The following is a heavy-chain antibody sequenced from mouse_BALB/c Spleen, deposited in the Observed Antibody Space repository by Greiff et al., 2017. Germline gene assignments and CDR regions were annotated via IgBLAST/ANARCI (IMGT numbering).Heavy chain of an antibody. CDR3: ARPYDYDVGYFDY. CDR1: GFTFSSYG. J-gene: IGHJ2*01. CDR2: ISSGGSYT. Sequence: EVQRVESGGDLVKPGGSLKLSCAASGFTFSSYGMSWVRQTPDKRLEWVATISSGGSYTYYPDSVKGRFTISRDNAKNTLYLQMSSLKSEDTAMYYCARPYDYDVGYFDYWGQGTTLTVSS. D-gene: IGHD2-4*01. V-gene: IGHV5-6*01.